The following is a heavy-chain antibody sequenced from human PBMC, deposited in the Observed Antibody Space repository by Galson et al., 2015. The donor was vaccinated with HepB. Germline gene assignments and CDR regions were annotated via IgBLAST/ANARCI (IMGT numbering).Heavy chain of an antibody. CDR2: ITSNGGST. Sequence: SLRLSCAASGFTFSNYGLTWVRQAPGRGLEYVSYITSNGGSTYYANSVKGRFTISRDNSKNTLYLQMGSLRIEDMAVYYCARGRSPELQRRLFDSWGQGSLVTVSS. V-gene: IGHV3-64*01. CDR3: ARGRSPELQRRLFDS. CDR1: GFTFSNYG. J-gene: IGHJ5*01. D-gene: IGHD1-1*01.